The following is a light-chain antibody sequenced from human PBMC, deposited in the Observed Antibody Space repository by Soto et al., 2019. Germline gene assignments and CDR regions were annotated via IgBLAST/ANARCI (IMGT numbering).Light chain of an antibody. V-gene: IGKV3-20*01. CDR3: HAYSDPSRYT. J-gene: IGKJ2*01. Sequence: EIVLTQSPGTLSLSPGERATLSCRASQSVDSRFLAWYQQRPGQAPRLLISATSSRATGIPDRFSGSGSGTDVTLIISRLEPEDFAVYYCHAYSDPSRYTFGQGTKLEI. CDR1: QSVDSRF. CDR2: ATS.